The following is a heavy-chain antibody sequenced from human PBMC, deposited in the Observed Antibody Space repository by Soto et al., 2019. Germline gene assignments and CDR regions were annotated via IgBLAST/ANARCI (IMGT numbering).Heavy chain of an antibody. J-gene: IGHJ5*02. D-gene: IGHD6-13*01. CDR1: GFTFSSYA. Sequence: EVQLLESGGGLVQPGGSLRLSCAASGFTFSSYAMSWVRQAPGKGLEWVSLISDSVSSTYYADSVKGRFAISRDNSNDTLYLQMNSLRAEDTALYYCAKTYRREQQPLQYNWFDPWGQGTLVTVSS. CDR2: ISDSVSST. CDR3: AKTYRREQQPLQYNWFDP. V-gene: IGHV3-23*01.